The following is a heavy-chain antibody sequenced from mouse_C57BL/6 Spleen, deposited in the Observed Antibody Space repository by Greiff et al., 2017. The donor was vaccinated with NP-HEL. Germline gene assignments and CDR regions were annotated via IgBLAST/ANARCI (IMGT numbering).Heavy chain of an antibody. CDR2: ISSGSSTI. CDR1: GFTFSDYG. V-gene: IGHV5-17*01. CDR3: AREDYSNYAWFAY. J-gene: IGHJ3*01. D-gene: IGHD2-5*01. Sequence: EVKLMESGGGLVKPGGSLKLSCAASGFTFSDYGMHWVRQAPEKGLEWVAYISSGSSTIYYADTVKGRFTISRDNAKNTLFLQMTSLRSEDTAMYYCAREDYSNYAWFAYWGQGTLVTVSA.